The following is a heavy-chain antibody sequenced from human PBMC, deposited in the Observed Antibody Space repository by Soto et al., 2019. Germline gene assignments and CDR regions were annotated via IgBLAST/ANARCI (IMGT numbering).Heavy chain of an antibody. CDR1: GYTFTSYG. J-gene: IGHJ5*02. CDR2: ISAYNGNT. D-gene: IGHD4-17*01. V-gene: IGHV1-18*01. CDR3: ARALEGEGVDYGDYASNWFDP. Sequence: ASVKVSCKASGYTFTSYGISWVRQAPGQGLEWMGWISAYNGNTNYAQKLQGRVTMTTDTSTSTAYMELRSLRSDDTAVYYCARALEGEGVDYGDYASNWFDPWGQGTLVTVSS.